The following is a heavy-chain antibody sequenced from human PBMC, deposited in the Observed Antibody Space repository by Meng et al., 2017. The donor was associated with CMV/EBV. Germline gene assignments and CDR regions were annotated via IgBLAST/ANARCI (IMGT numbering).Heavy chain of an antibody. CDR2: ILKDGSDK. Sequence: GYLAGSGGGLVQPGRSLRLSCAVSGFMFSDYGMHWVRQAPGKAPEWVAFILKDGSDKFYRDSVKGRFTISRDPGKNTLYLQMDSLRPEDTAIYYCVRDGDSSNWPLDYWGQGTLVTVSS. J-gene: IGHJ4*02. CDR1: GFMFSDYG. D-gene: IGHD6-13*01. CDR3: VRDGDSSNWPLDY. V-gene: IGHV3-30*03.